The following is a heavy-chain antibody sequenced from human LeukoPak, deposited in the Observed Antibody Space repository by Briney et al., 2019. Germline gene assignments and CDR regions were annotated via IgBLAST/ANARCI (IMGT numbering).Heavy chain of an antibody. CDR2: INPNSGVT. CDR1: GHTFTAYY. CDR3: ATYYSDTSARD. D-gene: IGHD3-22*01. Sequence: ASVKVSCKASGHTFTAYYMFWVRQAPGQGLEWMGWINPNSGVTNYAPKFQGRVTMTRDTSISTAYMELSGLTSGDTAVYFCATYYSDTSARDWGQGTLVTVSS. V-gene: IGHV1-2*02. J-gene: IGHJ4*02.